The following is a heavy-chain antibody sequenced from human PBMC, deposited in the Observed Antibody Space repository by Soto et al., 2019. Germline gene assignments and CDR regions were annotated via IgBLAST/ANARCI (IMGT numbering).Heavy chain of an antibody. CDR1: GFTFSSYW. J-gene: IGHJ4*02. CDR3: ARGGRKLHAPLGY. V-gene: IGHV3-7*01. Sequence: GGSLRLSCAASGFTFSSYWMSWVRQAPGKGLEWVANIKQDGSEKYYVDSVKGRFTISSDNAKYSLYLQMNSLRAEATAVYYCARGGRKLHAPLGYWGQGTRVTVSS. CDR2: IKQDGSEK. D-gene: IGHD2-15*01.